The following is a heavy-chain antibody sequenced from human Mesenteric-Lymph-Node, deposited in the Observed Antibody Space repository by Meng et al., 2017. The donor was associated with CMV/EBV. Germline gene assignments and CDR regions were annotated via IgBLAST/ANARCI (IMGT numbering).Heavy chain of an antibody. J-gene: IGHJ1*01. CDR3: AKGTDYYGSGSYFPEYFQH. CDR2: ISGSGDST. CDR1: RFTFSTYA. D-gene: IGHD3-10*01. Sequence: GESLKISCAASRFTFSTYAMSWVRQAPGKGLEWVSAISGSGDSTYYADSVRGHFTISRDNSKNTLYLQMNSLRAEDTAVYYCAKGTDYYGSGSYFPEYFQHWGQGTLVTVSS. V-gene: IGHV3-23*01.